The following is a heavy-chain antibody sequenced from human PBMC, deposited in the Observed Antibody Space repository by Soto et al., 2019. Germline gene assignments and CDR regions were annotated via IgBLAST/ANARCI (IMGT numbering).Heavy chain of an antibody. CDR3: AKDQGGSSWQYYNYYYGMDV. Sequence: SLRLSCAASGLTFSSYGMHWVRQAPGKGLEWVAVISYDGSNKYYADSVKGRFTISRDNSKNTLYLQMNSLRAEDTAVYYCAKDQGGSSWQYYNYYYGMDVWGQGTTVTVSS. V-gene: IGHV3-30*18. CDR1: GLTFSSYG. J-gene: IGHJ6*02. D-gene: IGHD6-13*01. CDR2: ISYDGSNK.